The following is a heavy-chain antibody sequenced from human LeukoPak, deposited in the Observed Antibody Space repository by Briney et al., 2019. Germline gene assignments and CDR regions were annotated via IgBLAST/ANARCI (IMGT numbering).Heavy chain of an antibody. Sequence: GGSLRLSCAASGFTFSSYAMSWVRQAPGKGLEWVSAISGSGGSTYYADSVKGRFTISRDNSKNTLYLQMNSLRAEDTAVSYCAKGLVVPAASDWFDPWGQGTLVTVSS. D-gene: IGHD2-2*01. J-gene: IGHJ5*02. CDR3: AKGLVVPAASDWFDP. CDR2: ISGSGGST. CDR1: GFTFSSYA. V-gene: IGHV3-23*01.